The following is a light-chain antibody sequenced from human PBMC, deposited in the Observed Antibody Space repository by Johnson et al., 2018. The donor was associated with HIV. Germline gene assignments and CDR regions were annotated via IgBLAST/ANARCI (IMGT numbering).Light chain of an antibody. CDR2: DNN. J-gene: IGLJ1*01. CDR1: SSNVGSSF. CDR3: GTWDSSLSAGYV. V-gene: IGLV1-51*01. Sequence: QSVLTQPPSVSAAPGQTVTISCSGSSSNVGSSFVSWYRQVPGTAPKLLIYDNNKRPSGIPDRFSGSKSGTSATLGITGLQTGDEADYYSGTWDSSLSAGYVFGTGTKVTVL.